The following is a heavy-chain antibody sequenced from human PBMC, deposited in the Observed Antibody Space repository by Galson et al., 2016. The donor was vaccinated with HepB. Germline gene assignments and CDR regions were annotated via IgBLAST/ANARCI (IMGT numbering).Heavy chain of an antibody. J-gene: IGHJ3*02. D-gene: IGHD5-24*01. CDR2: MHYGGNT. V-gene: IGHV4-39*01. Sequence: SETLSLTCSVSAGSVSSSSYYWGWIRQSPGKGLQWIGSMHYGGNTYYNPSLNSRVTISVDTSKNQFSLRLSSVTASDTAVYYCVRHRRDGYNSRVGAFDIWAQGKMVTVSS. CDR3: VRHRRDGYNSRVGAFDI. CDR1: AGSVSSSSYY.